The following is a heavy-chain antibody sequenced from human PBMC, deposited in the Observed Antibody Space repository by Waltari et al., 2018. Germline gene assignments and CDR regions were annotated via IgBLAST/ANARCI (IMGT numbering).Heavy chain of an antibody. CDR2: IYYSGST. CDR1: GGSISSYY. V-gene: IGHV4-59*01. CDR3: ARYMPRGYCSSTSCYGGDTFDY. J-gene: IGHJ4*02. D-gene: IGHD2-2*01. Sequence: QVQLQESGPGLVKPSETLSLTCTVSGGSISSYYWRWLRQPPGKDMEWIGYIYYSGSTNYNPSLKSRVTISVDKPKNQFSLKLSSVTPAATAVYYCARYMPRGYCSSTSCYGGDTFDYWGQGTLVTVSS.